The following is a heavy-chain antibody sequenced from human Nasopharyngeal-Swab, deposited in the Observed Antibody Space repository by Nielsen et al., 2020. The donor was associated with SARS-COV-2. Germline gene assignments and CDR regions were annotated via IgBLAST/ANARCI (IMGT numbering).Heavy chain of an antibody. J-gene: IGHJ4*02. CDR1: GYSFRTYG. D-gene: IGHD2/OR15-2a*01. Sequence: GGSLRLSCVASGYSFRTYGMSGVRQAPGKGLEWVAAIVGSGDISGSGGKTYYADSVRGRFTISRDNSKNTLSLQINSLRAEDTAVYYCAKDLRGPYFFWGQGTLVTVSS. CDR3: AKDLRGPYFF. V-gene: IGHV3-23*01. CDR2: IVGSGDISGSGGKT.